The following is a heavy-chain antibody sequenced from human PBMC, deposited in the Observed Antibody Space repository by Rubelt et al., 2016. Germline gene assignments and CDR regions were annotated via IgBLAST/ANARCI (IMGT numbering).Heavy chain of an antibody. V-gene: IGHV3-21*01. D-gene: IGHD3-10*01. CDR1: GFTFSSYS. J-gene: IGHJ4*02. CDR2: ISSSSSYI. CDR3: AKDLGGSYCTDY. Sequence: EVQLVESGGGLVKPGGSLRLSCAASGFTFSSYSMNWVRQAPGKGLEWVSSISSSSSYIYYADSVKGRFTISRDNAKNSLYLQMSSLRAEDTAVYYCAKDLGGSYCTDYWGQGTLVTVSS.